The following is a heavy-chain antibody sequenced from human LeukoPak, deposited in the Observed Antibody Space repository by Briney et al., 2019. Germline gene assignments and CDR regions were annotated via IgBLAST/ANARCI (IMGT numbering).Heavy chain of an antibody. J-gene: IGHJ4*02. CDR2: ISGSGGST. Sequence: GGSLRLSCAASEFTFSSYAMSWVRQAPGKGLEWVSAISGSGGSTYYADSVKGRFTISRDNSKNTLYLQMNSLRAEDTAVYYCAKPSYDFWSGYSDTPFDYWGQGTLVTVSS. D-gene: IGHD3-3*01. CDR1: EFTFSSYA. CDR3: AKPSYDFWSGYSDTPFDY. V-gene: IGHV3-23*01.